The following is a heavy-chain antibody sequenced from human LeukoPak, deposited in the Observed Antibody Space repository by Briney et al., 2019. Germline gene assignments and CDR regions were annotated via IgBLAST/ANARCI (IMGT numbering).Heavy chain of an antibody. Sequence: SETLSLTCTVSGGSIRSYYWSWIRQPAGKGLEWIERIYTSGSTNYNPSLKSRVTMSVDTSKNQFSLKLSSVTAADTAVYYCARERRAMVRGVFWFDPWGQGTLVTVSS. CDR3: ARERRAMVRGVFWFDP. V-gene: IGHV4-4*07. CDR2: IYTSGST. CDR1: GGSIRSYY. J-gene: IGHJ5*02. D-gene: IGHD3-10*01.